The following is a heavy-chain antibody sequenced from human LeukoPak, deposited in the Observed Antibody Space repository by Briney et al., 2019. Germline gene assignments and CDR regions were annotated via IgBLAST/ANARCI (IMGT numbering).Heavy chain of an antibody. CDR3: ARDLVGCNFDY. CDR2: INPNRGDT. D-gene: IGHD6-6*01. J-gene: IGHJ4*02. Sequence: ASVKVSCKASGYTFTAYYMHWVRQAPGQGPEWMGWINPNRGDTHYAQNFQGRVTMTSDTPISTVYMELSRLRSDDTALYYCARDLVGCNFDYWGQGTLVTVSS. CDR1: GYTFTAYY. V-gene: IGHV1-2*02.